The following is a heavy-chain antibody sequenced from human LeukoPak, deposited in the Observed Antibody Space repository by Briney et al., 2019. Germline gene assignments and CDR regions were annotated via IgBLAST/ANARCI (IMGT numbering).Heavy chain of an antibody. Sequence: PSETLSLTCTVSGGFTSPYKWNWIRQPPGKELEWIGFVYNSGTTSYNPSLKNRVTISADTSKNQFSLNLSSVTAADTAIYYCASRPYRTTRGQYFHHWGQGALVIVSS. J-gene: IGHJ1*01. D-gene: IGHD3-16*01. CDR3: ASRPYRTTRGQYFHH. CDR1: GGFTSPYK. CDR2: VYNSGTT. V-gene: IGHV4-59*01.